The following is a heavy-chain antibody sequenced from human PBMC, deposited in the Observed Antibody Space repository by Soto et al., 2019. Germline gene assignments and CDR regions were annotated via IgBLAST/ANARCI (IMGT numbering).Heavy chain of an antibody. J-gene: IGHJ4*02. D-gene: IGHD1-1*01. V-gene: IGHV1-3*01. Sequence: QVHLVQSGAEVREPGASVKISCKASGFTFTTHPIHWVRQAPDQRLEWMGWINPGNGYSDYSQKFQGRVNFTRDTSANTAYMELNSLRAEDTALYYCASRPGLDTGPFDYWGQGTLVTVSS. CDR1: GFTFTTHP. CDR2: INPGNGYS. CDR3: ASRPGLDTGPFDY.